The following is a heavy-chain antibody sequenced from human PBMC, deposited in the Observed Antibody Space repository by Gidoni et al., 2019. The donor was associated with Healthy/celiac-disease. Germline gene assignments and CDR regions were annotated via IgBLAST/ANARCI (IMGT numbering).Heavy chain of an antibody. J-gene: IGHJ2*01. Sequence: QVQLQESGPGLVKPSQTLSLTCTVSGGSISSGSYYWSWIRQPAGKGLEWIGRIYTSGSTNSNPSLKSRVTISVDTSQNQFSLKLSSVTAADTAVYYCASLGGYCGGDCYSPWYFDLWGRGTLVTVSS. D-gene: IGHD2-21*02. CDR2: IYTSGST. V-gene: IGHV4-61*02. CDR3: ASLGGYCGGDCYSPWYFDL. CDR1: GGSISSGSYY.